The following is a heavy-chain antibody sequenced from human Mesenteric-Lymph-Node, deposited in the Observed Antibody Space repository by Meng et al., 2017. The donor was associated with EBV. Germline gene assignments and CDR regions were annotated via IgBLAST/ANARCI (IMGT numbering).Heavy chain of an antibody. Sequence: ITLKESRPVPVEPTQTLTLTCTFSGFSPRISGVGVGWIRQPPGKAQEWLAVIYWDDDNRYSPSLKSRLTITKYTSKNQVVLTMTNMDPVDTATYYCADRRFSSSEDWFDPWGQGTLVTVSS. CDR2: IYWDDDN. V-gene: IGHV2-5*02. D-gene: IGHD6-13*01. CDR3: ADRRFSSSEDWFDP. CDR1: GFSPRISGVG. J-gene: IGHJ5*02.